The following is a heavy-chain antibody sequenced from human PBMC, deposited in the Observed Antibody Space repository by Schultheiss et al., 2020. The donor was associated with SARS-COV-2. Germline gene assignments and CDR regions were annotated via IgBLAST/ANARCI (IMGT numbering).Heavy chain of an antibody. D-gene: IGHD4-17*01. CDR3: ARDRTPGGDGDSGDAFDI. CDR2: ISYDGRNK. Sequence: GGSLRLSCAASGFTFSTNAMHWVRQAPGKGLEWVASISYDGRNKFYANSLKGRFTSSRDNSKHTLFLQMNSLTTDDMAVYYCARDRTPGGDGDSGDAFDIWGQGTTVTVSS. J-gene: IGHJ3*02. CDR1: GFTFSTNA. V-gene: IGHV3-30*04.